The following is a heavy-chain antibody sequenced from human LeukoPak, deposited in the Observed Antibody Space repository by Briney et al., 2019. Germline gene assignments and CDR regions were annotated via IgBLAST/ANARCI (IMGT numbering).Heavy chain of an antibody. CDR3: ARSVGYDSSGYYSPDY. CDR2: ISSSSSYI. V-gene: IGHV3-21*01. J-gene: IGHJ4*02. Sequence: KSGGSLRLSCAASGFTFSSYSMNWVRQAPGKGLEWVSSISSSSSYIYYADSVKGRFTISRDNAKNSLYLQMNSLRAEDTAVYYCARSVGYDSSGYYSPDYWGQGTLVTVSS. CDR1: GFTFSSYS. D-gene: IGHD3-22*01.